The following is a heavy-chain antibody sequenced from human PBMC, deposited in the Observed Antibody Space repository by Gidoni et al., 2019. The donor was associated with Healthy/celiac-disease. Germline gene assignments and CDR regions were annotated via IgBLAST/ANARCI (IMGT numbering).Heavy chain of an antibody. CDR1: GFTFSSYA. CDR3: ARGATVVTPNY. D-gene: IGHD4-17*01. J-gene: IGHJ4*02. Sequence: QVQLVASGGGVVQPGRSLRLSCAASGFTFSSYAMHWVRQAPGKGLEWVAVISYDGSNKYYADSVKGRFTISRDNSKNTLYLQMNSLRAEDTAVYYCARGATVVTPNYWGQGTLVTVSS. V-gene: IGHV3-30-3*01. CDR2: ISYDGSNK.